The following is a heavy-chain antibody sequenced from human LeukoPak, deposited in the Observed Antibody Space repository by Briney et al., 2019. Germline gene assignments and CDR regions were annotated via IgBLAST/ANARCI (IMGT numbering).Heavy chain of an antibody. D-gene: IGHD3-22*01. CDR1: GFTFSSYA. Sequence: GGSLRLSCAASGFTFSSYAMHWVRQAPGKGLEWVAVISYDGSNKYYADSVKGRFTISRDNSKNTLYLQMNSLRAEDTAVYYCAREAITMIAVAHHVFDYWGQGTLVTVSS. CDR2: ISYDGSNK. V-gene: IGHV3-30*04. CDR3: AREAITMIAVAHHVFDY. J-gene: IGHJ4*02.